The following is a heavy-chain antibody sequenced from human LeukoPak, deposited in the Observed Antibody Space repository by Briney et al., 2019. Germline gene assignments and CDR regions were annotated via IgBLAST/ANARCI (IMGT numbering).Heavy chain of an antibody. J-gene: IGHJ4*02. CDR3: ARAKVANSGLDY. D-gene: IGHD1-26*01. CDR1: GYSISSGDFY. CDR2: IYYSGST. Sequence: SETLSLTCAVSGYSISSGDFYWSWIRQPPGKGLEWIGHIYYSGSTYYNPSLKSRVTISLDGSKNQFSLKLTSVTAADTAVYYCARAKVANSGLDYWGQGTLVTVSS. V-gene: IGHV4-30-4*08.